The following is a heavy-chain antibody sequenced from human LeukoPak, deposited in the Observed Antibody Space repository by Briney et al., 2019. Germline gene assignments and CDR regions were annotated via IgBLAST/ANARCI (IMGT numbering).Heavy chain of an antibody. Sequence: SQTLSLTCTVSGGSIGSGEYYWSWIRQPPGKGLEWIGYFSYTGSTYYNPSVKSRVSISVDTSKNQFSLKLTSVTAADTAVYYCARALNGYFYAFDSWGQGTLVTVSS. CDR3: ARALNGYFYAFDS. V-gene: IGHV4-30-4*01. CDR2: FSYTGST. D-gene: IGHD2/OR15-2a*01. CDR1: GGSIGSGEYY. J-gene: IGHJ4*02.